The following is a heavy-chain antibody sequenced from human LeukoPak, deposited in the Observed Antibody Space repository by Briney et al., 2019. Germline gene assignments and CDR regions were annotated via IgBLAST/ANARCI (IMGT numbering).Heavy chain of an antibody. J-gene: IGHJ4*02. CDR1: GGSISSSSYY. D-gene: IGHD1-1*01. CDR2: IYYSGST. V-gene: IGHV4-39*01. Sequence: SETLSLTCTVSGGSISSSSYYWGWIRQPPGKGLEWIGSIYYSGSTYYNPSLKSRVTISVDTSKNQFSLKLSSVAPADTAVYYCARSNWNDPYDYWGQGTLVTVSS. CDR3: ARSNWNDPYDY.